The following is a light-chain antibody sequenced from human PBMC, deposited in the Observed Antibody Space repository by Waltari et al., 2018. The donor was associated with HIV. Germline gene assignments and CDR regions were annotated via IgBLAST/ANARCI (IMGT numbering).Light chain of an antibody. J-gene: IGKJ1*01. Sequence: EIVMTQSPATLSVSPGERATLSCRASQSVSSNLAWYQQKPGQAPRILIYVASTRATGIPARFSGSGSGTEFILTISSLQSEDFAVYYCQQYNNWPRTFGQGTKVEIK. CDR3: QQYNNWPRT. CDR2: VAS. CDR1: QSVSSN. V-gene: IGKV3-15*01.